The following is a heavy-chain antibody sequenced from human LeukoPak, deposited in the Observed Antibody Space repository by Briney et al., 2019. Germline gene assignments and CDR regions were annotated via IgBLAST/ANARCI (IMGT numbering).Heavy chain of an antibody. CDR2: ISGSGGST. J-gene: IGHJ4*02. CDR3: AKDIVVVVAAPHYFDY. CDR1: GFTFSSYA. V-gene: IGHV3-23*01. D-gene: IGHD2-15*01. Sequence: GGSLRLSCAASGFTFSSYAMSWVRQAPGKGLEWVSAISGSGGSTYYADSVKGRFTISRDNSKNTLYLQMNSLRAEGTAVYYCAKDIVVVVAAPHYFDYWGQGTLVTVSS.